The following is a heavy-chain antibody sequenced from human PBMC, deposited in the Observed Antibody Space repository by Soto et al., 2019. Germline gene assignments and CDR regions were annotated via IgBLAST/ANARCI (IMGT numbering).Heavy chain of an antibody. Sequence: QVQLVESGGGLVQPGRSLRLSCAASGFTFSSYGMNWVRQAPGKGLEWVTVISFDGSNQYYADSVKGRFTISRDNSRNTVYLQLNSLRPEDTAVYYCAKESASPDKKYFFDFWGQGAVVAVSS. CDR1: GFTFSSYG. CDR3: AKESASPDKKYFFDF. V-gene: IGHV3-30*18. J-gene: IGHJ4*02. CDR2: ISFDGSNQ.